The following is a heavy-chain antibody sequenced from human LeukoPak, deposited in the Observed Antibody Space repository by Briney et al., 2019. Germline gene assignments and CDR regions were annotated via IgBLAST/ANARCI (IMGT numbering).Heavy chain of an antibody. CDR1: GFTFSSYG. CDR3: AKDLGDYGDYVRDDP. Sequence: GGSLRLSCAASGFTFSSYGMSWVRQAPGKGLEWVSAISGSGGRTYYADSVKGRFTISRDNSKNTLYLQMNSLRAEDTAVYYCAKDLGDYGDYVRDDPWGQGTLVTVSS. D-gene: IGHD4-17*01. CDR2: ISGSGGRT. V-gene: IGHV3-23*01. J-gene: IGHJ5*02.